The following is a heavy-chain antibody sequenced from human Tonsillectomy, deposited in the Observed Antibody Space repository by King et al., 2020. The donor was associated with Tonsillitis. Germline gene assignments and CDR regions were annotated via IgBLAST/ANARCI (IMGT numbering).Heavy chain of an antibody. Sequence: VQLVESGGGLVQPGGSLRLSCAASGFTFSSYAMSWVRQAPGKGLEWVSAISGSGGSTYYADSVKGRFTISRDNSKNTLYLQMNSLRAEDTAVYYCAKEIVGATTWSYGMDVWGQGTTVTVSS. J-gene: IGHJ6*02. CDR3: AKEIVGATTWSYGMDV. D-gene: IGHD1-26*01. V-gene: IGHV3-23*04. CDR2: ISGSGGST. CDR1: GFTFSSYA.